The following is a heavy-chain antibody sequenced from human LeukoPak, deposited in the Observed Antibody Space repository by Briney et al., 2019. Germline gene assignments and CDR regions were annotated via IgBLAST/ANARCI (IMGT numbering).Heavy chain of an antibody. D-gene: IGHD5-12*01. CDR2: INPNSGGT. CDR1: GYTFTGYY. V-gene: IGHV1-2*02. CDR3: ARYSGYDEPFEY. J-gene: IGHJ4*02. Sequence: ASVKVSCKASGYTFTGYYMHWVRQAPGQGLEWMGWINPNSGGTSYAQKFQGRVTMTRDTSVTTAYMELSRLRSEDTAVYYCARYSGYDEPFEYWGQGTLVTVSS.